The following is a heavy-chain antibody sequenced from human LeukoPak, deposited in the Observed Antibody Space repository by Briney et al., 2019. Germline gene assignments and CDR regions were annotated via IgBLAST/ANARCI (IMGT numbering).Heavy chain of an antibody. D-gene: IGHD2-15*01. CDR1: GDSVSINSAA. J-gene: IGHJ4*02. Sequence: SQTLSLTCAISGDSVSINSAAWNWIRQSPSRGLEWLGSTYQRSKWYNDYALSVKSRITINPDTSKNQFSLQLNSVTPEDTAVYYCAREDCSGGSCYGGFDCWGQGTLVTVSS. CDR2: TYQRSKWYN. V-gene: IGHV6-1*01. CDR3: AREDCSGGSCYGGFDC.